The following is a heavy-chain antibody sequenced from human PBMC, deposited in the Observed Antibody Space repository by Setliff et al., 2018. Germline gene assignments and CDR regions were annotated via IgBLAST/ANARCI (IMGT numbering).Heavy chain of an antibody. CDR1: GYTFTSYG. CDR3: ARGPLDFVVAPATAKFDF. CDR2: VNPYNGDT. Sequence: GASVKVSCKASGYTFTSYGVSWVRQAPGQGLEWMGWVNPYNGDTKNAQKFQGRVAMTTDTSTATVFMELRSLRSDDTAVYYCARGPLDFVVAPATAKFDFWGQGTLVTVSS. J-gene: IGHJ4*02. V-gene: IGHV1-18*01. D-gene: IGHD2-2*01.